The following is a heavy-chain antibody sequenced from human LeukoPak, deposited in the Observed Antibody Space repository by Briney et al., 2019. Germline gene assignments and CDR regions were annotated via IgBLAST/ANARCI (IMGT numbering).Heavy chain of an antibody. CDR2: ISGDGGAT. CDR1: GFTFDDYV. CDR3: AKGGYTYGGRLFDY. V-gene: IGHV3-43*02. D-gene: IGHD5-18*01. J-gene: IGHJ4*02. Sequence: GGSLRLSCAASGFTFDDYVMHWVRQAPGKGLEWVSFISGDGGATYYADSAKGRFTISRDNGRKSLYLQMHSLRTEDTALYYCAKGGYTYGGRLFDYWGQGTLVTVST.